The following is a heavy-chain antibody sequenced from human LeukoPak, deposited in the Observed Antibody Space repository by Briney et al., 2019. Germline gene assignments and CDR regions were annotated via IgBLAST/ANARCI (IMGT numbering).Heavy chain of an antibody. CDR2: IIPIFGSS. CDR3: ARGVITFGGVIANNWFDP. CDR1: GYTFTSYD. D-gene: IGHD3-16*02. J-gene: IGHJ5*02. V-gene: IGHV1-69*06. Sequence: GASVKVSCKASGYTFTSYDINWVRQATGQGLEWMGGIIPIFGSSNYAQKFQGRVTITADKSTSTAYMELSSLRSEDTAVYYCARGVITFGGVIANNWFDPWGQGTLVTVSS.